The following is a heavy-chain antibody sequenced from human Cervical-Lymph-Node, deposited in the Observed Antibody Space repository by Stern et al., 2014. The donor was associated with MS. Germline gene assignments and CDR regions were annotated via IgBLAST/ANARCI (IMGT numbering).Heavy chain of an antibody. V-gene: IGHV3-30*04. CDR3: AKGGSGSYLD. CDR2: ISYDGRDK. D-gene: IGHD1-26*01. Sequence: VQLVESGGGVVQPGRSLRLSCAASGFVFRRSALHWVRQAPGKGLALVALISYDGRDKYYTDSVKGRFTVSRDNSNNTVDLEMNSLRLEDTAVYYCAKGGSGSYLDWGQGSLVTVSS. CDR1: GFVFRRSA. J-gene: IGHJ4*02.